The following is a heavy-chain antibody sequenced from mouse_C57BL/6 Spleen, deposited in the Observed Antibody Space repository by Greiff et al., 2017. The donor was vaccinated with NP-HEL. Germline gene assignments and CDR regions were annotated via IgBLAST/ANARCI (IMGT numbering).Heavy chain of an antibody. V-gene: IGHV14-1*01. Sequence: EVKLQESGAELVRPGASVKLSCTASGFNIKDYYMHWVKQRPEQGLEWIGRIDPEDGDTEYAQKFQGKATMTADTSSNTAYLQHSSLTSEDTAVYYCTTRGVTTGYYFDCWGKGTTLTVSS. D-gene: IGHD2-5*01. J-gene: IGHJ2*01. CDR2: IDPEDGDT. CDR3: TTRGVTTGYYFDC. CDR1: GFNIKDYY.